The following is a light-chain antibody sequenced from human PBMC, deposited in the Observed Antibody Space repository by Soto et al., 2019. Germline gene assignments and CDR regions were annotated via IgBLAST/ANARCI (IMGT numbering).Light chain of an antibody. J-gene: IGKJ5*01. CDR1: QSISSY. Sequence: DITASMSPAALSAPVGDRVTITCRASQSISSYLNWYQQKPGKAPKLLIYAASSLQSGVPSRFSGSGSGTDFTLTISRLQPEDFATYYCQQLTTLPPTFGQGTSLEIK. CDR3: QQLTTLPPT. CDR2: AAS. V-gene: IGKV1-39*01.